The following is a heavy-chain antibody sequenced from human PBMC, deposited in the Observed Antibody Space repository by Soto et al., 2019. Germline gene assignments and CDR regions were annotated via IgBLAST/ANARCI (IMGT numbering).Heavy chain of an antibody. CDR2: IIPIFGTA. CDR3: ARDRPLNYYGSGSYYMR. J-gene: IGHJ4*02. Sequence: QVQLVQSGAEVKKPGSSVKVSCKASGGTFSSYAISWVRQAPGQGLEWMGGIIPIFGTANYAQKFQGRVTITADKSTSTAYMELSSLRSEDTAVYYCARDRPLNYYGSGSYYMRWGQGTLVTVSS. CDR1: GGTFSSYA. V-gene: IGHV1-69*06. D-gene: IGHD3-10*01.